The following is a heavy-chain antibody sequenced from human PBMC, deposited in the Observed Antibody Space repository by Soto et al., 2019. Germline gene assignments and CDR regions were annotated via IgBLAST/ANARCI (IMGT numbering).Heavy chain of an antibody. CDR1: GGSISSGGYY. D-gene: IGHD3-3*01. V-gene: IGHV4-31*03. Sequence: SETLSLTCTVSGGSISSGGYYWSWIRQHPGKGLEWIGYIYYSGSTYYNPSLKSRVTISVDTSKNQFSLKLSSVTAADTAVYYCARMDFWSEAIGRLLYFDYWGQGTLVTVSS. CDR3: ARMDFWSEAIGRLLYFDY. CDR2: IYYSGST. J-gene: IGHJ4*02.